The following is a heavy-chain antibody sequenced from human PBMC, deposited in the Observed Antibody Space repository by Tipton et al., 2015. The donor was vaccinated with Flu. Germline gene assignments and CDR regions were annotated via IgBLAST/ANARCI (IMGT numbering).Heavy chain of an antibody. CDR1: GFTVSSNY. J-gene: IGHJ4*02. V-gene: IGHV3-66*01. D-gene: IGHD3/OR15-3a*01. CDR2: IYSGGST. CDR3: ARAKFWTGYDY. Sequence: SLRLSCAASGFTVSSNYMSWVRQAPGKGLEWVSVIYSGGSTYYADSVKGRFTISRDNSKNSLYLQMNSLRAEDTAVYYCARAKFWTGYDYWGQGTLVTVSS.